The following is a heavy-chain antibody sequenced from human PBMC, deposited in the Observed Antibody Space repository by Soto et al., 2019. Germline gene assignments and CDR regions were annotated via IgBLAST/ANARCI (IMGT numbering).Heavy chain of an antibody. D-gene: IGHD2-15*01. J-gene: IGHJ4*02. CDR1: GYTFTSYY. CDR2: INPSGGST. V-gene: IGHV1-46*01. Sequence: QVQLVQSGAEVKKPGASVKVSCKASGYTFTSYYMHWVRQAPGQGLEWMGIINPSGGSTSYAQKFQGRVTMTRDTSTSKVYMELSSLRSEDTAVYYCAVANCSCGSCYLPDYWGQGTLVTASS. CDR3: AVANCSCGSCYLPDY.